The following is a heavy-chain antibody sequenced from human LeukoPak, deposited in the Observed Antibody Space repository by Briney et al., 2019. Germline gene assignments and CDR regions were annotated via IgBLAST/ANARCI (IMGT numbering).Heavy chain of an antibody. J-gene: IGHJ2*01. CDR3: ARLARPYYYDSSGYGWYFDL. CDR1: GYTFTSYG. CDR2: ISAYNGNT. V-gene: IGHV1-18*01. Sequence: ASVKVSCKASGYTFTSYGISWVRQAPGQGLERMGWISAYNGNTNYAQKLQGRVTMTTDTSTSTAYMELRSLRSDDTAVYYCARLARPYYYDSSGYGWYFDLWGRGTLVTVSS. D-gene: IGHD3-22*01.